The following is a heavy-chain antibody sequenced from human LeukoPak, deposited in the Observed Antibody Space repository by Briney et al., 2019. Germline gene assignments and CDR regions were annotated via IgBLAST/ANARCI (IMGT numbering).Heavy chain of an antibody. J-gene: IGHJ6*03. CDR3: TRQMRYYDSSGYNYYYYRDV. V-gene: IGHV3-73*01. CDR2: IRSKANSYAT. CDR1: GFTFSASA. Sequence: GGSLRLSCAASGFTFSASAMHWVRQASGKGLKGFGRIRSKANSYATAYAPSVKGRFTIPRDDSKNTAYLQMNSLKTEDTAVYYCTRQMRYYDSSGYNYYYYRDVWAKGTRVTISS. D-gene: IGHD3-22*01.